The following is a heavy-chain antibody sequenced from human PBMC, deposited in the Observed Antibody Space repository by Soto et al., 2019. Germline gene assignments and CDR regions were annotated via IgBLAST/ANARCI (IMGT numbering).Heavy chain of an antibody. V-gene: IGHV3-30-3*01. CDR3: ARGVFYYYGSSCYSPDY. J-gene: IGHJ4*02. Sequence: GGSLRLSCEGSGFTSSSYVMHWVRQAPGKGLEWVALISFDGSKKNYADSVKGRFTISRDNSKNMMYLQMNSLRPEDTAVYYCARGVFYYYGSSCYSPDYWGQGTLVTVSS. CDR1: GFTSSSYV. CDR2: ISFDGSKK. D-gene: IGHD3-22*01.